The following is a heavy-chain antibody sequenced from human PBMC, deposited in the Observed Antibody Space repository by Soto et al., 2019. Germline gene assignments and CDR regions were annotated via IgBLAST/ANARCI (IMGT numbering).Heavy chain of an antibody. CDR2: INTAKDNT. CDR1: GYTFTSYA. Sequence: QVQLVQSGAEVKKPGASVKVSCKASGYTFTSYAIHWVCQAPGQRLEWMGWINTAKDNTKYSQKFQGEVTITRDTCASIVYMELSSLRSEDTAVYYCARGSSWSYFDYWGQGTLVSVSS. D-gene: IGHD6-13*01. V-gene: IGHV1-3*04. J-gene: IGHJ4*02. CDR3: ARGSSWSYFDY.